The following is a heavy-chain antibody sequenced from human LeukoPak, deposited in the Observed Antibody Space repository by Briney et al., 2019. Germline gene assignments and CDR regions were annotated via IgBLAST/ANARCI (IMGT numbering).Heavy chain of an antibody. CDR1: GYTFTGYY. J-gene: IGHJ4*02. CDR2: INPNSGGT. V-gene: IGHV1-2*02. D-gene: IGHD2-2*01. Sequence: ASVKVSCKASGYTFTGYYMHWVRQAPGQGLEWMGWINPNSGGTNYAQKFQGRVTMTRDTSISTAYMELSRLRSDDTAVYYCARVGVVVVPAAFVDYWGQGTLVTVSS. CDR3: ARVGVVVVPAAFVDY.